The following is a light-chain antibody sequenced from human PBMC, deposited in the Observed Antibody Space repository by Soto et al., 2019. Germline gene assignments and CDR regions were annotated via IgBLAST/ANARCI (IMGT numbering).Light chain of an antibody. V-gene: IGKV3-15*01. Sequence: EIVMTQSPATLSVSPGERATLSCRASQSVATNLAWYQQKPGQPPRLLIYGASTRATGIPARFSGSGSGTDFTLTIGSLQPEDFATYYCQQYNSYPWTFGQGTKVDIK. CDR3: QQYNSYPWT. J-gene: IGKJ1*01. CDR2: GAS. CDR1: QSVATN.